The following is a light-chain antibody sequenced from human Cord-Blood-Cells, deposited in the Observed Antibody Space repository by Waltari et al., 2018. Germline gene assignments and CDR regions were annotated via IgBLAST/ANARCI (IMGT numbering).Light chain of an antibody. J-gene: IGKJ1*01. Sequence: DIVMTQSPDSLAVSLGERATINCKSSQSVLYSSNNKNYLAWYQQKPGQPPKLLIYWASTRGSGVPDRFSGSGSGTDFTLTSSSLQAEDVAVYYCQQYYSTPWTFGQGTKVEIK. V-gene: IGKV4-1*01. CDR3: QQYYSTPWT. CDR2: WAS. CDR1: QSVLYSSNNKNY.